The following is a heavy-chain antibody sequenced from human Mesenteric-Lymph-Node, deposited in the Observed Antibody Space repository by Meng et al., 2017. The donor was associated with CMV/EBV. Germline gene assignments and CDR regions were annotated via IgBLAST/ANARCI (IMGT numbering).Heavy chain of an antibody. CDR1: GGTFSSYA. CDR3: ARDAGYGELD. J-gene: IGHJ4*02. Sequence: SCKASGGTFSSYAISWVRQAPGQGLEWMGEIFPVFGTANYAQKYQGRVTVTADESTSTVHMELSSLRSEDTAVYYCARDAGYGELDWGQGTLVTVSS. CDR2: IFPVFGTA. D-gene: IGHD3-10*01. V-gene: IGHV1-69*01.